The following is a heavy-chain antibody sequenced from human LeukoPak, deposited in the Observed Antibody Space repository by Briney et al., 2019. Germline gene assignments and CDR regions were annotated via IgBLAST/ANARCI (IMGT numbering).Heavy chain of an antibody. CDR2: IIPIFSTE. CDR3: AGSPTVTTWPAFFDS. V-gene: IGHV1-69*05. CDR1: GGTFSSYA. Sequence: ASVKVSCKASGGTFSSYAISWARQAPGQGLEWVGGIIPIFSTEDYGQKFEGRVTITTDESTSTAYMELSSLKFEDTAVYYCAGSPTVTTWPAFFDSWGQGTLVTVSS. J-gene: IGHJ4*02. D-gene: IGHD4-17*01.